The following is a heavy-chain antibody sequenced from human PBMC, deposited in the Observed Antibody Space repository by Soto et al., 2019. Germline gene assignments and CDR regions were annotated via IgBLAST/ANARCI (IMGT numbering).Heavy chain of an antibody. D-gene: IGHD6-19*01. V-gene: IGHV4-4*02. Sequence: QVQLQESGPGLVEPSGTLSLTCAVSGGSVSSTNWWRWVRQPPGKGLEWIGEIYHSGSTYYNPSLKSRVTISVDKSKNQCSLRLSSVTAADTAVYFCARDRAVSARGSFDYWGQGTLVTVSS. CDR1: GGSVSSTNW. CDR3: ARDRAVSARGSFDY. J-gene: IGHJ4*02. CDR2: IYHSGST.